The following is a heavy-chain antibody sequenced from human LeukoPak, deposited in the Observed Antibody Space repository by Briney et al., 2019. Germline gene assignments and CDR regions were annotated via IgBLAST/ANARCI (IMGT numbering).Heavy chain of an antibody. V-gene: IGHV3-23*01. D-gene: IGHD3-10*01. CDR3: AKVRILVGSGSWDY. Sequence: PGGSLRLSCAASGFPFKNYAMSWVRQAPGKGLEWVSAIGGSGGSTYYADSVKGRFTISRDNSKNTLYLQMNSLRAEDTAVYYCAKVRILVGSGSWDYWGQGTLVTVSS. CDR2: IGGSGGST. CDR1: GFPFKNYA. J-gene: IGHJ4*02.